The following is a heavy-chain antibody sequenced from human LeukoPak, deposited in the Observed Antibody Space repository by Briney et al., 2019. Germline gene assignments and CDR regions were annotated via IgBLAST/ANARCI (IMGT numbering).Heavy chain of an antibody. CDR1: GFTFSTYA. J-gene: IGHJ6*02. CDR2: IIGNAGST. D-gene: IGHD5-12*01. CDR3: AKDPRWLPYGMDV. V-gene: IGHV3-23*01. Sequence: SGGSLRLPCVASGFTFSTYAMTWVRQAPGKGLEWDSTIIGNAGSTYYADSVQARFIISRDNSKNTLFLQMTSLRAEDTAVYYCAKDPRWLPYGMDVWGQGTTVTVS.